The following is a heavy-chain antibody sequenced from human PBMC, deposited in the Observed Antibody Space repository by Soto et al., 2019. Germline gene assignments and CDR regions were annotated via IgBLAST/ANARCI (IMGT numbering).Heavy chain of an antibody. D-gene: IGHD5-18*01. J-gene: IGHJ5*02. CDR1: GGSISSYY. Sequence: PSETLSLTCTVSGGSISSYYWSWIRQPPGKGLEWIGYIYYSGSTNYNPSLKSRVTISVDTSKNQFSLKLSSVTAADTAVYYCARLRGYSYGYTSWFDPWGQGTLVTVSS. CDR2: IYYSGST. CDR3: ARLRGYSYGYTSWFDP. V-gene: IGHV4-59*08.